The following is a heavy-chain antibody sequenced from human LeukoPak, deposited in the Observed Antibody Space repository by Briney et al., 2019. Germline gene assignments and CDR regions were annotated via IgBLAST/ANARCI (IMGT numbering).Heavy chain of an antibody. D-gene: IGHD4-17*01. CDR3: VRGQARVTTPSGWGSH. CDR2: IACKSGTI. J-gene: IGHJ4*02. Sequence: GGSLRLSCAASVFNLDVHVTHCVRGGPGKGMEWVSGIACKSGTIQYAVSVKARFTPSRGDTKKSLYLQMNSLRPDDTGFCVCVRGQARVTTPSGWGSHWGLGTLVTVSS. V-gene: IGHV3-9*01. CDR1: VFNLDVHV.